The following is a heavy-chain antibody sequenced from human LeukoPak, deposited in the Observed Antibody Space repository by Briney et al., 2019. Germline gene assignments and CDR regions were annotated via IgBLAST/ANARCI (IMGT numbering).Heavy chain of an antibody. CDR3: ARDRPHIVVVSSAPTFDY. Sequence: SGGSLRLSCAASGFTFSSYWMHWVRQAPGKGLVWVSRINTDGSSTSYADSVKGRFTISRDNAKNSLYLQMNSLRAEDTAVYYCARDRPHIVVVSSAPTFDYWGQGTLVTVSS. J-gene: IGHJ4*02. V-gene: IGHV3-74*01. D-gene: IGHD2-21*01. CDR1: GFTFSSYW. CDR2: INTDGSST.